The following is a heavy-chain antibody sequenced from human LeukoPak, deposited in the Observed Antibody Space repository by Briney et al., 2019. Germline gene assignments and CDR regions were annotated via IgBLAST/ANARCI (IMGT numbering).Heavy chain of an antibody. CDR1: GGSISSYY. V-gene: IGHV4-4*07. CDR2: FYTRGSP. J-gene: IGHJ3*02. Sequence: PSETLSLTCTVSGGSISSYYWSWIRQPAGKGLEWIGRFYTRGSPNYNPSLKSRVTMSVDKSKEQFSLKVTSVTAADTAVYYCARGGYGDYGDAFDIWGQGTMVTVSS. CDR3: ARGGYGDYGDAFDI. D-gene: IGHD4-17*01.